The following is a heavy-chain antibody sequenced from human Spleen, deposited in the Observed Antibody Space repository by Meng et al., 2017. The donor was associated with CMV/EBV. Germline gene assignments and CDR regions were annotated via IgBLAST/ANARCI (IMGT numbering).Heavy chain of an antibody. J-gene: IGHJ4*02. CDR2: IYSSGST. CDR3: ASPSTSRFYFDY. D-gene: IGHD2-2*01. CDR1: GGSISGYY. Sequence: SETLSLTCAVYGGSISGYYWSWIRKPPGKGLEWIATIYSSGSTYQNPSLKSRLTVSVDTSKNQFSLNLRSVTAADTAVYYCASPSTSRFYFDYWGQGALVTVSS. V-gene: IGHV4-34*01.